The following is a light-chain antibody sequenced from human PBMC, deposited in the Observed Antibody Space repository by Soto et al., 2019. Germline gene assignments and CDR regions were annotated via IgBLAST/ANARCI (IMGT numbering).Light chain of an antibody. CDR3: QQYNDWPPLT. J-gene: IGKJ1*01. CDR1: QSVSSN. V-gene: IGKV3-15*01. Sequence: EIVMTQSPATLSVSPGERATLSCRASQSVSSNLAWYQHKPGQAPRLLIYGASTRATGIPARFSGSGSGTEFTLTGSSLQSEDFAVYYGQQYNDWPPLTFGQGTKVEIK. CDR2: GAS.